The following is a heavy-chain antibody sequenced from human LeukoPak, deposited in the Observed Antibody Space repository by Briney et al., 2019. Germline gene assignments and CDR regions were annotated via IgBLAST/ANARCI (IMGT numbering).Heavy chain of an antibody. Sequence: GGSLRLSCAASGFTFSSYIMNWVRQAPGKGLEWVASISSSSSYIYYADSVKGRFTISRDNAKNSLYLQMNSLRAEDTAVYYCAREVEGPYSSSWYEGGDYWGQGTLVTVSS. V-gene: IGHV3-21*01. CDR2: ISSSSSYI. CDR1: GFTFSSYI. CDR3: AREVEGPYSSSWYEGGDY. D-gene: IGHD6-13*01. J-gene: IGHJ4*02.